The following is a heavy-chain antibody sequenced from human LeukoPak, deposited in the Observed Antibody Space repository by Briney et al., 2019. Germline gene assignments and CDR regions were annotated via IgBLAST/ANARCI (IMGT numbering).Heavy chain of an antibody. Sequence: PSQTLSLTCTVSGGSISSGSYYWSWIRQPAGKGLEWIGRIYTSGSTNYNPSLKSRVTISVDTSKNQFSLKLSSVTAADTAVYYCARSVGGWRRTDAFDIWGQGTMVTVSS. D-gene: IGHD2-8*02. CDR2: IYTSGST. CDR1: GGSISSGSYY. CDR3: ARSVGGWRRTDAFDI. V-gene: IGHV4-61*02. J-gene: IGHJ3*02.